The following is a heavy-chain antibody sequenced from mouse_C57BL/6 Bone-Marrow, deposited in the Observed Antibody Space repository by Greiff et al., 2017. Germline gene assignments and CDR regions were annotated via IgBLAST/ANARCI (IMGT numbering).Heavy chain of an antibody. V-gene: IGHV14-3*01. CDR1: GFNRKKIK. Sequence: VQLQQSVAELVRPGASVKLSCTASGFNRKKIKRNWVKQRPEQGLEWIGRIDPANGPPPYAPKFQGKATITADTSSNTAYLQLSSLTSEDTAIYYCARAGESDWGQGTSVTVSS. CDR2: IDPANGPP. J-gene: IGHJ4*01. CDR3: ARAGESD.